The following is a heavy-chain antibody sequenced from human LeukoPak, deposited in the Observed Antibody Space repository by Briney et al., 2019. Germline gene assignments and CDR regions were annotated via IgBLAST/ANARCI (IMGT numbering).Heavy chain of an antibody. V-gene: IGHV4-34*01. D-gene: IGHD3-9*01. CDR1: GGSFSGYY. J-gene: IGHJ6*03. Sequence: PSETLSLTCAVYGGSFSGYYWSWIRQPPGKGLECIGEINHSGSTNYNPSLKSRVTISVDTSKNQFSLKLSSVTAADTAVYYCARVGSYDIFTGRYYYYMDVWGKGTTVTVSS. CDR2: INHSGST. CDR3: ARVGSYDIFTGRYYYYMDV.